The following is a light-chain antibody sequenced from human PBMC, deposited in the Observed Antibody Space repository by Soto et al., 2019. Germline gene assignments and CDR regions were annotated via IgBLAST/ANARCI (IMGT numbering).Light chain of an antibody. CDR3: SSYTSASTPLV. CDR2: DVS. Sequence: QSVLTQPASGSGSPGQWITISCTGTGSDVGGYNYVSWYQQHPGKAPKVMIYDVSNRPSGVSNRFSGSKSGNTASLTISGLQAEDEADYYCSSYTSASTPLVFGGGTQLTVL. V-gene: IGLV2-14*01. J-gene: IGLJ2*01. CDR1: GSDVGGYNY.